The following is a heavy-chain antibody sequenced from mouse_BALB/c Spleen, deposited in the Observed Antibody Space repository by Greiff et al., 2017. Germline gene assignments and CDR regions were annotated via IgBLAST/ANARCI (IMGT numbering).Heavy chain of an antibody. CDR1: GFTFSSFG. J-gene: IGHJ1*01. V-gene: IGHV5-17*02. Sequence: DVHLVESGGGLVQPGGSRKLSCAASGFTFSSFGMHWVRQAPEKGLEWVAYISSGSSTIYYADTVKGRFTISRDNPKNTLFLQMTSLRSEDTAMYYCARGATDWYFDGWGAGTTVTVSS. D-gene: IGHD3-1*01. CDR3: ARGATDWYFDG. CDR2: ISSGSSTI.